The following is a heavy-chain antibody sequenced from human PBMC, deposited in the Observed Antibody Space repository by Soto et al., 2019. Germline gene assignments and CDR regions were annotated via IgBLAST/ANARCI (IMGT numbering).Heavy chain of an antibody. CDR1: SGSINDFAYY. V-gene: IGHV4-39*01. D-gene: IGHD3-16*01. J-gene: IGHJ5*02. CDR3: ARRERYYGSPGWFDP. CDR2: VYHNENT. Sequence: NPSETLSLTCTVSSGSINDFAYYWGWIRQPPGKGLEWIGTVYHNENTYYNPSLKSRVTISVDTAKNQFSLNLRSVTAAETAIYFCARRERYYGSPGWFDPWGQGALVTASS.